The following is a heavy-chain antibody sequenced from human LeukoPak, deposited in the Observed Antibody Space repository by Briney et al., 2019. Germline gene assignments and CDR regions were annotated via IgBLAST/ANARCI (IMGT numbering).Heavy chain of an antibody. Sequence: SETLSLTCTVSGGSISSSSYYWGWIRQPPGKGLEWIGSIHYSGSTYYNPSLKSRVTISVDTSKNQFSLKLSSVTAADTAVYYCARHGGGYSWGTIDYWGQGTLVTVSS. J-gene: IGHJ4*02. CDR2: IHYSGST. V-gene: IGHV4-39*01. CDR3: ARHGGGYSWGTIDY. CDR1: GGSISSSSYY. D-gene: IGHD5-18*01.